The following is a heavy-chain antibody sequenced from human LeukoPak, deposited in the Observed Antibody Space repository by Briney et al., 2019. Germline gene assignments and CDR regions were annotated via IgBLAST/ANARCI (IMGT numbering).Heavy chain of an antibody. CDR1: GGSISSSSYY. CDR3: ARGVYSSSWYGGYYFDY. CDR2: IYYSGST. V-gene: IGHV4-39*07. J-gene: IGHJ4*02. D-gene: IGHD6-13*01. Sequence: PSETLSLTCTVSGGSISSSSYYWGWIRQPPGKGLEWIGSIYYSGSTNYNPSLKSRVTMSVDTSKNQFSLKLSSVTAADTAVYYCARGVYSSSWYGGYYFDYWGQGTLVTVSS.